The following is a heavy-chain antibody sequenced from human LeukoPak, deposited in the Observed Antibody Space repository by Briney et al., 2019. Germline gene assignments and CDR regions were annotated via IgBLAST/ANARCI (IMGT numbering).Heavy chain of an antibody. J-gene: IGHJ4*02. Sequence: GGSLRLSCAASGFTFSSYCIHWGRQAPRKGLVWVSRINSNVSSTTYTGSVKVGFTFSEANAKNTLYLHINILRDEDTAVYYCVTRISSSSLLDYWGQGTLVTVSS. CDR1: GFTFSSYC. CDR3: VTRISSSSLLDY. V-gene: IGHV3-74*01. CDR2: INSNVSST. D-gene: IGHD6-6*01.